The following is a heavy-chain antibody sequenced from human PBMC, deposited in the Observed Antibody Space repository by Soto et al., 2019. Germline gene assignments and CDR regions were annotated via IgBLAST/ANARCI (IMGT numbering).Heavy chain of an antibody. D-gene: IGHD3-3*01. J-gene: IGHJ6*02. CDR2: IYYSGST. CDR1: GGSISSYY. V-gene: IGHV4-59*01. Sequence: PSETLSLTCTFSGGSISSYYWSWIRQPPGKGLEWIGYIYYSGSTNYNPSLKSRVTISVDTSKNQFSLKLSSVTAADTAVYYCGRTPPAWSGYPTQKHYSYYVMDVWGQGTTVTV. CDR3: GRTPPAWSGYPTQKHYSYYVMDV.